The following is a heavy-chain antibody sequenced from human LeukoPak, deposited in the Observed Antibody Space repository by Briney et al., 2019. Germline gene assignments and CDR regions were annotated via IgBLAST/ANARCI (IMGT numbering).Heavy chain of an antibody. V-gene: IGHV3-73*01. CDR3: TRASWIQLAYYYYYLDV. CDR1: GFTFSGSA. D-gene: IGHD5-18*01. CDR2: IRSKANSYAT. J-gene: IGHJ6*03. Sequence: GSLRLSCAASGFTFSGSAMHWVRQASGKGLEWVGRIRSKANSYATAYAASVKGRFTISRDDSKNTAYLQMNSLKTEDTAVYYCTRASWIQLAYYYYYLDVWGKGTTVTVSS.